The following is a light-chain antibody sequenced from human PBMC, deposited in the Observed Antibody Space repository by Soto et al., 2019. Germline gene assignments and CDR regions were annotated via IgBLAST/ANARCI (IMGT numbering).Light chain of an antibody. Sequence: DIVMTQSPLSLPVTPGEPASISCRSSQSLVHSNGYNYLDWYLQKPGQSPQLLIYLGSNRASGVPDRFSGSGSGTDFTLQISRVEAEDVGVYYCMQALQTPPWTFGQGTKVEV. CDR2: LGS. CDR1: QSLVHSNGYNY. CDR3: MQALQTPPWT. V-gene: IGKV2-28*01. J-gene: IGKJ1*01.